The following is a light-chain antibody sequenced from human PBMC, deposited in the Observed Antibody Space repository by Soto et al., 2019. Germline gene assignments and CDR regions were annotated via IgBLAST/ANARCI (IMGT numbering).Light chain of an antibody. Sequence: EIVLTQSPGTLSLSPGERATLSCRASQSVSSSYLAWYQQKPGQAPRLLIYGASSRATGIPDRFSGSGSGTDFTLTISRLEPEDFAXYYCQQYGSSWTFGQGTKVDIK. J-gene: IGKJ1*01. CDR3: QQYGSSWT. CDR2: GAS. V-gene: IGKV3-20*01. CDR1: QSVSSSY.